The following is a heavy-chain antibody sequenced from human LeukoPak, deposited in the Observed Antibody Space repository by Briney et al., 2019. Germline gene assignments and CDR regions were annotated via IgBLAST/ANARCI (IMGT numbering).Heavy chain of an antibody. Sequence: SETLSLTCNVSGGSMSNYYWSWIRQPPGKGLEWIGYIYDSGTTDYNPSLKSRATISEAMSKNQFSLKVRSVTAADTAVYYCARSTGGWSYFDHWGQGILVTVSS. CDR3: ARSTGGWSYFDH. V-gene: IGHV4-59*01. CDR1: GGSMSNYY. J-gene: IGHJ4*02. CDR2: IYDSGTT. D-gene: IGHD6-19*01.